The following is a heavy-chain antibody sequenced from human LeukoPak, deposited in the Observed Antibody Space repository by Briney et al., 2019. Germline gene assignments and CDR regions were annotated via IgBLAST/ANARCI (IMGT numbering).Heavy chain of an antibody. J-gene: IGHJ3*02. CDR2: IHYSGNT. CDR3: ARPGWVGATGACHI. Sequence: SETLSLTCTVSGDSISSYYWSWIRQPPGTGLEWIGYIHYSGNTNYNPSLKSRVSISVDTSNNQFSLKLSSVTAADTAVYYCARPGWVGATGACHIWGQGTLVTVSS. D-gene: IGHD1-26*01. V-gene: IGHV4-59*01. CDR1: GDSISSYY.